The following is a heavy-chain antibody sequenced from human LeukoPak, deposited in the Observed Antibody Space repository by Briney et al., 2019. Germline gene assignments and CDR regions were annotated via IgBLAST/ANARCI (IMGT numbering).Heavy chain of an antibody. D-gene: IGHD3-22*01. J-gene: IGHJ4*02. CDR3: AKYDSSGYYDY. CDR2: IYYSGST. V-gene: IGHV4-59*11. Sequence: PSETLSLTCTVSGGSISSHYWSWIRQPPGKGLEWIGYIYYSGSTNYNPSHKSRVTISVDTSENQFSLKLSSVTAADTAVYYCAKYDSSGYYDYWGQGTLVTVSS. CDR1: GGSISSHY.